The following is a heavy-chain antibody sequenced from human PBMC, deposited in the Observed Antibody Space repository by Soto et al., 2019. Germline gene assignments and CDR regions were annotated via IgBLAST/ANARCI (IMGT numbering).Heavy chain of an antibody. CDR3: ARESPSPTVTTLYNWLDP. V-gene: IGHV1-69*04. J-gene: IGHJ5*02. D-gene: IGHD4-17*01. Sequence: QVQLVQSGAEVKKPGSSVKVSCKASGGTFSSYAITWVRQSPGQGLEWMGRIIPILGIANYAQKFQGRVTITADKSTTTAYMELSSLRSEDTAVYYCARESPSPTVTTLYNWLDPWGQGTLVTVSS. CDR1: GGTFSSYA. CDR2: IIPILGIA.